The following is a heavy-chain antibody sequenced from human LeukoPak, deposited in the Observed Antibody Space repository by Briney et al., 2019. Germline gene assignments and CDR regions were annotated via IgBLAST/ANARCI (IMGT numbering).Heavy chain of an antibody. D-gene: IGHD1-7*01. Sequence: GGSLRLSCTGSGFTFSTYSMNWVRQAPGKGLEWVSFISSGSTYIYYADSVKGRFTISRDNAKNSLYLHMNSLRAEDTAVYYCARAVGNYAYTDAFDIWGQGTMVTVSS. CDR2: ISSGSTYI. CDR3: ARAVGNYAYTDAFDI. J-gene: IGHJ3*02. CDR1: GFTFSTYS. V-gene: IGHV3-21*01.